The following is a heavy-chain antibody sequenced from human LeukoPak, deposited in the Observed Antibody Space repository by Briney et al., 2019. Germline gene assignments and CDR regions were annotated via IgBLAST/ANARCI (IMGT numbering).Heavy chain of an antibody. CDR3: ATVYGDFDSY. Sequence: SETLSLTCTVSGASISRYYWSWIRQPAGKGLEWIGRIYSSGSTNYSPSLKSRVTMSVDTSKNQFSLKLRSVTAADTAVYYCATVYGDFDSYWGQGTLVTVSS. J-gene: IGHJ4*02. D-gene: IGHD4-17*01. CDR2: IYSSGST. V-gene: IGHV4-4*07. CDR1: GASISRYY.